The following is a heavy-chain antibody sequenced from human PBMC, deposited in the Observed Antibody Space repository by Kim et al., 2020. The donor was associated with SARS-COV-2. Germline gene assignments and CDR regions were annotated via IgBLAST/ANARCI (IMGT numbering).Heavy chain of an antibody. D-gene: IGHD6-19*01. CDR1: GFTFSSYS. CDR3: SRDSWERGWYGAYYGM. CDR2: ITNSSSYI. Sequence: GGSLRLSCAASGFTFSSYSINWVRQAPGKVLEWVSSITNSSSYIYYADSVKGRFPISRDNTKNTLYLQMNSLRAEDTAFYYCSRDSWERGWYGAYYGM. V-gene: IGHV3-21*01. J-gene: IGHJ6*01.